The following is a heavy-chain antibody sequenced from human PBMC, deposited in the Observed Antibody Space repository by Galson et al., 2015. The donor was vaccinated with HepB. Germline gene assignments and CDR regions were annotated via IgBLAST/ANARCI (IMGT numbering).Heavy chain of an antibody. D-gene: IGHD2/OR15-2a*01. Sequence: SLRLSCAASGFTFSTYAMTWVRQAPGRGLEWVSTITAGVPITYYADSVNGRFTISGDSSKNTFYLQMDSLRAADTAVYFCRPLHYFLDYWGQGTPVTVSS. CDR3: RPLHYFLDY. CDR1: GFTFSTYA. J-gene: IGHJ4*02. CDR2: ITAGVPIT. V-gene: IGHV3-23*01.